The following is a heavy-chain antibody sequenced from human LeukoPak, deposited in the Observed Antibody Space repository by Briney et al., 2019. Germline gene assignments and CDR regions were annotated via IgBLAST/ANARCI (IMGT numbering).Heavy chain of an antibody. V-gene: IGHV3-7*01. Sequence: GGSLRLSCAAPGFTFSTYRMSWVRQAPGKGLEWVANIKQDGSEKHYVDSVKGRFTISRDNAKNSLYLQMNSLRAEDTAVYYCARALGIAARRSRFDPWGQGTLVTVSS. J-gene: IGHJ5*02. D-gene: IGHD6-6*01. CDR1: GFTFSTYR. CDR2: IKQDGSEK. CDR3: ARALGIAARRSRFDP.